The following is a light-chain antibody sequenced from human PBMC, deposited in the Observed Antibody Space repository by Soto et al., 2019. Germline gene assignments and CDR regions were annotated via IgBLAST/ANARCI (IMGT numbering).Light chain of an antibody. Sequence: SVLTQPASVSGSPGQSITISCTGTSSDVGAYNYVSWYQQQSGKAPKLMIHEVSNRPSGVSNRFSGSKSGNTASLTISGLQAEDEADYYCSSYTTSRAYVFGIGTKVTV. CDR2: EVS. J-gene: IGLJ1*01. CDR1: SSDVGAYNY. CDR3: SSYTTSRAYV. V-gene: IGLV2-14*01.